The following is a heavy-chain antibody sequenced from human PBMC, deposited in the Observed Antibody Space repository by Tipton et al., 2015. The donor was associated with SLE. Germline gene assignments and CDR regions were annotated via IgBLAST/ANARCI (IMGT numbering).Heavy chain of an antibody. V-gene: IGHV3-7*01. D-gene: IGHD2-2*01. CDR2: IKEDEVEQ. Sequence: GSLRLSCVGSGFNFTKYRMSWIRQAPGKGLQWVAHIKEDEVEQFYADSVKGRFTISRDNAKNSLYLQMNGLRAEDTAVYYCARLNYASYCYFMDVWGKGTTVTVSS. CDR3: ARLNYASYCYFMDV. J-gene: IGHJ6*03. CDR1: GFNFTKYR.